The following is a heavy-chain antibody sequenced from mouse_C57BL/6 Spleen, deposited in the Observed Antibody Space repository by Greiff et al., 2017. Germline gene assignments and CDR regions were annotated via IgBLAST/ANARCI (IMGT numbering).Heavy chain of an antibody. D-gene: IGHD1-1*01. CDR1: GYTFTDYE. V-gene: IGHV1-15*01. CDR2: IDPETGGT. J-gene: IGHJ2*01. Sequence: QVHVKQSGAELVRPGASVTLSCKASGYTFTDYEMHWVKQTPVHGLEWIGAIDPETGGTAYNQKFKGKAILTADKSSSTAYMELRSLTSEDSAVYYCTRWGYYYGDYWGQGTTLTVSS. CDR3: TRWGYYYGDY.